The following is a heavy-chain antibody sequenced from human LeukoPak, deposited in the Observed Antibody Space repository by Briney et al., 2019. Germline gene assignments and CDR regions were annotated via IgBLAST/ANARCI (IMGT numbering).Heavy chain of an antibody. CDR3: ARGRDYYDEDDAFDI. V-gene: IGHV4-4*07. D-gene: IGHD3-22*01. CDR2: IYTSGST. J-gene: IGHJ3*02. CDR1: GGSISSYY. Sequence: SETLSLTCTVSGGSISSYYWSWIRQPAGKGLEWIGRIYTSGSTNYNPSLKSRVTMSVDTSKNQFSPKLSSVTAADTAVYYCARGRDYYDEDDAFDIWGQGTMVTVSS.